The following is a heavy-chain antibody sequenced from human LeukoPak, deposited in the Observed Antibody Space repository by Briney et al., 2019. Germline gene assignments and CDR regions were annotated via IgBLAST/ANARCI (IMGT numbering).Heavy chain of an antibody. Sequence: GGSLRLSCAASGFTFSNYWMSWVRQGPGKGLEWVADIKQDGSEKYYVDSVKGRFSISRDDTKNSLYLQLNSLRAEDTAVYYCAREGLRFLEWSSYYFDYWGLGTLVTVSS. CDR1: GFTFSNYW. D-gene: IGHD3-3*01. J-gene: IGHJ4*02. CDR2: IKQDGSEK. CDR3: AREGLRFLEWSSYYFDY. V-gene: IGHV3-7*01.